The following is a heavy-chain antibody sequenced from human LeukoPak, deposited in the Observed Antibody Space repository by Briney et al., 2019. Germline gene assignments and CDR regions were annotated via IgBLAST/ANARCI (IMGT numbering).Heavy chain of an antibody. Sequence: GGSLRLSCAASGFTFSSYGMHWVRQAPGKGLEWVAFIRYDGSNKYYADSVKGRFTISRDNSKNTLYLQKNSLRAEDTAVYYCAKGEVLSWFDPWGQGTLVTVSS. J-gene: IGHJ5*02. CDR1: GFTFSSYG. CDR3: AKGEVLSWFDP. CDR2: IRYDGSNK. V-gene: IGHV3-30*02.